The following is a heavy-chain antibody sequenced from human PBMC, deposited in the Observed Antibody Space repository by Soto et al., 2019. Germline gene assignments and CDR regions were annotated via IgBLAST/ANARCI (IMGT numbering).Heavy chain of an antibody. D-gene: IGHD3-3*01. CDR1: GGTISGYY. CDR2: IYSSGST. Sequence: QVQLQESGPGLVKPSETLSLNCTVTGGTISGYYWTWIRQSAGGGLEWIGRIYSSGSTNYNPSLKSRVTISLDTSMNNFSLRLSSVTAADTAVYYCARGQRFSDWFDPWGQGHLVTVSS. J-gene: IGHJ5*02. CDR3: ARGQRFSDWFDP. V-gene: IGHV4-4*07.